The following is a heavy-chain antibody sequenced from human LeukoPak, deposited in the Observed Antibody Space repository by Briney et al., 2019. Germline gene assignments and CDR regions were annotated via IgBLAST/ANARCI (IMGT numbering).Heavy chain of an antibody. CDR1: GFTFDDYA. Sequence: GGSLRLSCAASGFTFDDYAMHWVRQAPGRGLEWVSGISWNSGSIGYADSVKGRFTISRDNAKNSLYLQMNSLRAEDTAVYYCAKDQDYDYIWGSSRVWGQGTLVTVSS. J-gene: IGHJ4*02. CDR3: AKDQDYDYIWGSSRV. V-gene: IGHV3-9*01. D-gene: IGHD3-16*02. CDR2: ISWNSGSI.